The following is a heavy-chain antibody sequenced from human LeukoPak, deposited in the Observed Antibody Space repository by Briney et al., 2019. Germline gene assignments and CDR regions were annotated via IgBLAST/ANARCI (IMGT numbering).Heavy chain of an antibody. V-gene: IGHV3-48*01. CDR1: GFTFSSYS. Sequence: PGGSLRLSCAASGFTFSSYSMNWVRQAPGKGLEWVSYISSSSSTIYYADSVKGRFTISRDNAKNSLYLQMNSLRAEDTAVYYCARVGYSGGSSWYVGYYYGMDVWGQGTTVTVSS. CDR2: ISSSSSTI. CDR3: ARVGYSGGSSWYVGYYYGMDV. J-gene: IGHJ6*02. D-gene: IGHD6-13*01.